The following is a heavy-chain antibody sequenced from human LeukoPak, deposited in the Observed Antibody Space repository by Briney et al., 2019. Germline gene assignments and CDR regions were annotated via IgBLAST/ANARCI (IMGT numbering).Heavy chain of an antibody. CDR3: ATDLHFGYCTATSCANY. Sequence: PGGSLRLSCAASGFTFISSWMTWVRQAPGKGLEWVGRIRSTPDGGATDYAAPVKGRFTISRDDSKNTLYLQMSSLRTEDTAVYYCATDLHFGYCTATSCANYWGQGTQVTVSS. CDR2: IRSTPDGGAT. D-gene: IGHD2-2*03. CDR1: GFTFISSW. V-gene: IGHV3-15*01. J-gene: IGHJ4*02.